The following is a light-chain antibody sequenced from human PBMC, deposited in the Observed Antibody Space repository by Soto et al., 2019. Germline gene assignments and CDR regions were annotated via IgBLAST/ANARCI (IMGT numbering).Light chain of an antibody. V-gene: IGKV3-20*01. Sequence: ESVLTQSPGTLSLYPGERATLSCRASQTLSTSYLAWYQQKPGQAPRLLIYGISTRATGILDRFSAGGSGTDFTLTISRLEPEDFAVYYCQHYVGSHAFGQGTRLE. CDR1: QTLSTSY. J-gene: IGKJ5*01. CDR3: QHYVGSHA. CDR2: GIS.